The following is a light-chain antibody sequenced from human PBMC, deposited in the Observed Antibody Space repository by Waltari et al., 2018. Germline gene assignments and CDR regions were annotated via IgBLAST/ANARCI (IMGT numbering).Light chain of an antibody. V-gene: IGLV3-21*02. Sequence: SYVLTQPPSVSVAPGQTARITCEGNKIGSKNVHWYQHKPGQAPVLVVYDDGDRPSGIPGRFPGANSGNTATLTISRVEAGDEADYYCQVWDSGSDHYVFGTVTTVTVL. CDR1: KIGSKN. CDR3: QVWDSGSDHYV. CDR2: DDG. J-gene: IGLJ1*01.